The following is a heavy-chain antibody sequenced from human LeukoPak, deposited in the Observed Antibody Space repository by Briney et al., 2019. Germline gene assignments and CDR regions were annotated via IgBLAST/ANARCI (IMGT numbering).Heavy chain of an antibody. D-gene: IGHD1-1*01. CDR3: AREATGTSYYFDY. CDR1: GFTVSSNY. Sequence: GGSLRLSCAASGFTVSSNYMSWVRQAPGKGLEWVSVIYSGGSTYYADSVKGRFTISRDNSKNTLYLQMNSLRAEDTAVYYCAREATGTSYYFDYWGQGTLVTVSS. CDR2: IYSGGST. J-gene: IGHJ4*02. V-gene: IGHV3-53*01.